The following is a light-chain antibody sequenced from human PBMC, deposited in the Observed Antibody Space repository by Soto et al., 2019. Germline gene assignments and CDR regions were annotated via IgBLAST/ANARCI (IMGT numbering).Light chain of an antibody. J-gene: IGKJ4*01. CDR2: DAS. CDR3: QKRNNWPLT. Sequence: EIVLTQSPATLSLSPGERATLSCRASQSVSSYLAWYQQKPGQAPRLLIYDASNRATGIPARFSGSGSGTDFTLTISSLEPEDFAVYYCQKRNNWPLTFGVGTKVEIK. CDR1: QSVSSY. V-gene: IGKV3-11*01.